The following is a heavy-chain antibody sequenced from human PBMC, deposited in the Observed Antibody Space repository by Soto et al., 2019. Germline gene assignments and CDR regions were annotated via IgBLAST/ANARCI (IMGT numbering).Heavy chain of an antibody. V-gene: IGHV1-8*02. CDR1: GYTFTNYD. D-gene: IGHD3-10*01. J-gene: IGHJ4*02. Sequence: QVQLVQSGAEVKKPGASVKVSCKASGYTFTNYDINWVRQATGQGPEWVGWMTPISGDTGYAPNFQRRVSMTRDTPRSSAYLELSSLTSVDTAVYYCARNLYNAGSFDHWGQGTLVTASS. CDR3: ARNLYNAGSFDH. CDR2: MTPISGDT.